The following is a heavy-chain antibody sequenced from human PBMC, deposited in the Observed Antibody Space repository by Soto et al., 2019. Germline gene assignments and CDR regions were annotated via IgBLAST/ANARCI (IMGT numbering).Heavy chain of an antibody. CDR3: AIAVFRALGVVRPVDS. CDR1: GFTVSDNY. Sequence: VQLVASGGGLIQPGGSLTLSCAASGFTVSDNYMTWVRQAPGKGLEWVSLIYKSGTTYYADSVKGRLTFSRDNSRNTVHLQMNSLRAEDTAVYYCAIAVFRALGVVRPVDSWGQGTLVTVSS. CDR2: IYKSGTT. J-gene: IGHJ4*02. D-gene: IGHD3-3*01. V-gene: IGHV3-53*01.